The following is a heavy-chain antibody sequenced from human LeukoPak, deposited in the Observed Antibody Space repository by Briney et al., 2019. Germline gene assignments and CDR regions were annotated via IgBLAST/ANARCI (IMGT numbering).Heavy chain of an antibody. CDR2: IRSKAYGGTT. J-gene: IGHJ5*01. Sequence: GGSLRLSCTASGFTFGDYAMSWFRQAPGKGLEWVGFIRSKAYGGTTEYAASVKGRFTISRDDSKSIASLQMNSLKTEDTAVYYWTRDKEYYDYLRPDSWGQGTLVTVSS. V-gene: IGHV3-49*03. D-gene: IGHD3-22*01. CDR3: TRDKEYYDYLRPDS. CDR1: GFTFGDYA.